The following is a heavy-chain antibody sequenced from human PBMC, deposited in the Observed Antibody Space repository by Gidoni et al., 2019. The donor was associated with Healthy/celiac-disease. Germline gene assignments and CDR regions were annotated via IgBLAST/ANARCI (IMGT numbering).Heavy chain of an antibody. CDR3: TRGTSSSLDY. CDR2: IRSKAYGGTT. Sequence: EVQQVADGGGLVQPGRSLRLPCTASGFTFGDYGMSWVRQAPGKGRGWVGFIRSKAYGGTTEYAASVKGRFTISRDDSKSIAYLQMNSLKTEDTAVYYCTRGTSSSLDYWGQGTLVTVSS. J-gene: IGHJ4*02. D-gene: IGHD6-6*01. CDR1: GFTFGDYG. V-gene: IGHV3-49*04.